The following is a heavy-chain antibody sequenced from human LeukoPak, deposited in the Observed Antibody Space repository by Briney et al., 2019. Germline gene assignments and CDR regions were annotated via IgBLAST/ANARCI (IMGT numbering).Heavy chain of an antibody. D-gene: IGHD1-1*01. CDR3: ARGGRWLQLPFDY. CDR1: GGSFSGYY. J-gene: IGHJ4*02. V-gene: IGHV4-34*01. CDR2: INHSGST. Sequence: SETLSLTCAVYGGSFSGYYWSWIRQPPGKGLEWIGEINHSGSTNYNPSLKSRVTISVDTSKNQFSPKLSSVTAADTAVYYCARGGRWLQLPFDYWGQGTLVTVSS.